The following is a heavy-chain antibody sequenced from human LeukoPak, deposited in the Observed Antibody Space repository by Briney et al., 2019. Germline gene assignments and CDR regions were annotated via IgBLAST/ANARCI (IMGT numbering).Heavy chain of an antibody. D-gene: IGHD3-22*01. CDR2: IRSSGSTI. CDR3: AKGPLRYYYDSSGYSGFDY. Sequence: GGSLRLSCAASGFTFSSYEMNWVRQAPGKGLEWVSYIRSSGSTIYYADSVKGRFTISRDNSKNTLYLQMNSLRAEDTAVYYCAKGPLRYYYDSSGYSGFDYWGQGTLVTVSS. CDR1: GFTFSSYE. J-gene: IGHJ4*02. V-gene: IGHV3-48*03.